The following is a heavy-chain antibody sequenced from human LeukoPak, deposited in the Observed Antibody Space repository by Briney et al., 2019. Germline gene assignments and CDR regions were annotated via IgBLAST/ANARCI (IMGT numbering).Heavy chain of an antibody. Sequence: AGSLRLSCAASGITISGNHMNWVRQPPAQGQERDSVMYSDGRTDHADSVKGRFTISRDKSKNTLNVQMNSLRVEDTAVYYCARGIRDQLAPNYYYYGLDVWGQGTTVTVSS. J-gene: IGHJ6*02. CDR3: ARGIRDQLAPNYYYYGLDV. CDR2: MYSDGRT. D-gene: IGHD2-2*01. V-gene: IGHV3-53*01. CDR1: GITISGNH.